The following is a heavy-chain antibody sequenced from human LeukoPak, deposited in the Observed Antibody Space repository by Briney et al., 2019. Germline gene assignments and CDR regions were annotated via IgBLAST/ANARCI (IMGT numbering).Heavy chain of an antibody. CDR2: IYTSGST. D-gene: IGHD2-15*01. J-gene: IGHJ4*02. CDR3: ARGLGISGRFDY. CDR1: GGSISSYY. V-gene: IGHV4-4*09. Sequence: SETLSLTCTVSGGSISSYYWSWIRQPPGKGLEWIGYIYTSGSTNYNPSLKSRVTISVDTSKNQFSLKLSSVTAADTAVYYCARGLGISGRFDYWGQGTLVTVSS.